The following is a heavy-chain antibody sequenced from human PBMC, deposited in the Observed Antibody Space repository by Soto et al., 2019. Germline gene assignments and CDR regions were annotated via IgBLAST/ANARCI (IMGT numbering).Heavy chain of an antibody. CDR1: GFTFYNYG. Sequence: QVQLVESGGGVVQPGTSLRLSCVASGFTFYNYGMHWVRQAPGKGLEWVAAIWPDGDIEHYPDSVKGRLTISRDNSRNTLYLQMNFLRSEDTAMYYCAKVGMVATTQMGWFYPWGQGTLVIVSS. D-gene: IGHD1-7*01. V-gene: IGHV3-33*06. CDR3: AKVGMVATTQMGWFYP. CDR2: IWPDGDIE. J-gene: IGHJ5*02.